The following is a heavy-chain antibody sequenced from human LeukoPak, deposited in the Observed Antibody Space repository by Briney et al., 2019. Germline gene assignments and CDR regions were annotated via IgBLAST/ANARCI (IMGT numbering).Heavy chain of an antibody. J-gene: IGHJ3*02. V-gene: IGHV1-3*01. Sequence: GASVKVSCKASGYTFTSYAMHWVRQAPGQRLEWMGWINAGNGNTKYSQKFQGRVTITRDTSASTAYMELSSLRSEDTAVYYCARVFDDIVGASDAFDIWGQGTMVTVSS. CDR3: ARVFDDIVGASDAFDI. CDR2: INAGNGNT. CDR1: GYTFTSYA. D-gene: IGHD1-26*01.